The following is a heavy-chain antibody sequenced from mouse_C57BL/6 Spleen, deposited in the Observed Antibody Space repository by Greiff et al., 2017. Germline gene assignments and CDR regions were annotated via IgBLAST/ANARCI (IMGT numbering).Heavy chain of an antibody. V-gene: IGHV14-4*01. CDR2: IDPENGDT. CDR3: TTLGRGY. D-gene: IGHD3-1*01. Sequence: VQLKESGAELVRPGASVKLSCTASGFNIKDDYMHWVKQRPEQGLEWIGWIDPENGDTEYASKFQGKATITADTSSNTAYLQLSSLTSEDTAVYYCTTLGRGYWGQGTTLTVSS. J-gene: IGHJ2*01. CDR1: GFNIKDDY.